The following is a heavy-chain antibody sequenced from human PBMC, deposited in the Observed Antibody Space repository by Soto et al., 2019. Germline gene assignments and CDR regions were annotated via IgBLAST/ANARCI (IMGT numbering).Heavy chain of an antibody. J-gene: IGHJ4*02. CDR2: IYDSGST. CDR1: GASSSSYD. CDR3: ASSKWSRPYLDY. D-gene: IGHD1-26*01. Sequence: PSETLSLTCAVSGASSSSYDGSWIRQPPGKGLEWIGYIYDSGSTNYNPSLKSRVTISVDTSKNQFSLKLRSVTAADTAVYYCASSKWSRPYLDYSGQGTLVTVSS. V-gene: IGHV4-59*01.